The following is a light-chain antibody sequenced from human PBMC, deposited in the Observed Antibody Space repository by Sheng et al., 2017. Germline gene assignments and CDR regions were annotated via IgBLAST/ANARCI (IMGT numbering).Light chain of an antibody. J-gene: IGKJ2*01. CDR1: QGISTY. V-gene: IGKV1-9*01. CDR2: GAS. Sequence: QLTQSPSSLSASVGDRVIITCRASQGISTYLAWYQQKPEKAPNLLIYGASTLQSGVPSRFSGSGSGTDFTLTISSQQPEDFATYYCQQVTIYPYTFGQGTKLEIK. CDR3: QQVTIYPYT.